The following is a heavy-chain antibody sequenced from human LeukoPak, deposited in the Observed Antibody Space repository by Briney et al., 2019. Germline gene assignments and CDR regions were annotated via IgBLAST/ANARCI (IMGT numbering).Heavy chain of an antibody. V-gene: IGHV3-64*01. CDR2: ISSDGVTT. CDR3: AREGSPGTFDY. CDR1: GFTISRYT. J-gene: IGHJ4*02. Sequence: PGGSLRLSCAASGFTISRYTMHWVRQAPGKGLESVSAISSDGVTTYYANSVKGRFTISRDNSKNTLYLQMDSLRAEDMAVYYCAREGSPGTFDYWGQGTLVTVSS. D-gene: IGHD6-13*01.